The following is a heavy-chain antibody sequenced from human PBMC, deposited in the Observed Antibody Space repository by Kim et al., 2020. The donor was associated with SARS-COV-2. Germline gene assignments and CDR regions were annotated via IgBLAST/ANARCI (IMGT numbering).Heavy chain of an antibody. J-gene: IGHJ4*02. CDR3: ARDSVSRSWEYPYYFDY. Sequence: VKGRFTISRDNAKNSLYMQMNSLRAEDTAVYYCARDSVSRSWEYPYYFDYWGQGTLVTVSS. D-gene: IGHD1-26*01. V-gene: IGHV3-11*06.